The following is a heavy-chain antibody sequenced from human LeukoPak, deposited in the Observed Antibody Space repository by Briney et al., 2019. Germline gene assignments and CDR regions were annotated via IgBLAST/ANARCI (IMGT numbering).Heavy chain of an antibody. CDR3: ARGVLYSTDAFDI. Sequence: GGSLRLSCAVSGFTFSSYCMTWVRQAPGKGLEWVANIKQGGSETYYMDSVKGRFAISRDIAKNSLYLQMNSLRAEDTAVYYCARGVLYSTDAFDIWGQGTMVIVSS. J-gene: IGHJ3*02. V-gene: IGHV3-7*01. CDR2: IKQGGSET. CDR1: GFTFSSYC. D-gene: IGHD4-11*01.